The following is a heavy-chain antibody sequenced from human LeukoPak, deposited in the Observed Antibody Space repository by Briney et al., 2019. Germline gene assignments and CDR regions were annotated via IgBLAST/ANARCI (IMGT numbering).Heavy chain of an antibody. Sequence: GGSLRLSCAASGFTFSDYYMSWIRQAPGKGLEWVSYISSNGSTIYYADSVKGRFTISRDNAKNSLYLQMNSLRAEDTAVYYCATDESYDSSGYAYYFDYWGQGTLVTVSS. D-gene: IGHD3-22*01. CDR3: ATDESYDSSGYAYYFDY. V-gene: IGHV3-11*04. CDR2: ISSNGSTI. CDR1: GFTFSDYY. J-gene: IGHJ4*02.